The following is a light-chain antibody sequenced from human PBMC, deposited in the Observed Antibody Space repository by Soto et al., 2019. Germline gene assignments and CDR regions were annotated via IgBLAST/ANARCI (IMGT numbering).Light chain of an antibody. CDR1: SSDVGGYNY. CDR3: SSYAGSNNFVHDVV. J-gene: IGLJ2*01. V-gene: IGLV2-8*01. Sequence: QSVLTQPPSASGSPGQSVTISCTGTSSDVGGYNYVSWYQQHPGKAPKLMIYEVSKRPSGVPDRFSGSKSGNTASLTVSGLQAEDEADYYCSSYAGSNNFVHDVVFGGGTKLTVL. CDR2: EVS.